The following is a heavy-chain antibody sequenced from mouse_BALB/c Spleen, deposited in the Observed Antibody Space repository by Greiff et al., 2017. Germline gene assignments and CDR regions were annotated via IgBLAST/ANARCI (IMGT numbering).Heavy chain of an antibody. J-gene: IGHJ3*01. CDR3: ARGEYTFAY. V-gene: IGHV1S81*02. CDR1: GYTFTSYW. CDR2: INPSNGGT. Sequence: VQLQQPGAELVRPGASVKLSCKASGYTFTSYWINWVKQRPGQGLEWIGEINPSNGGTNFNEKFKSKATLTVDKSSSTAYMQLSSLTSEDSAVYYCARGEYTFAYWGQGTLVTVSA. D-gene: IGHD2-10*02.